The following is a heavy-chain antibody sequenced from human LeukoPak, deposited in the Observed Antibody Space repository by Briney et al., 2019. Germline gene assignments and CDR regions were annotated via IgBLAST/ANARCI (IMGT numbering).Heavy chain of an antibody. V-gene: IGHV4-38-2*02. CDR3: ARRIAAAGTGWFDP. D-gene: IGHD6-13*01. CDR2: IYHSGST. Sequence: SETLSLTCTVSGYSISSGYYWGWIRQPPGKGLEWIGSIYHSGSTYYNPSLKSRVTISVDTSKNQFSLKLSSVTAADTAVYYCARRIAAAGTGWFDPWGQGTLVTVSS. CDR1: GYSISSGYY. J-gene: IGHJ5*02.